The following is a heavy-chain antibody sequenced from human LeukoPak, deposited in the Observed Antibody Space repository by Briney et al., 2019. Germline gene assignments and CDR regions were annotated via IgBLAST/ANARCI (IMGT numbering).Heavy chain of an antibody. CDR2: ISAYNGNT. J-gene: IGHJ6*02. CDR3: ARDLTTTLRYFDWLPSDYGMDV. D-gene: IGHD3-9*01. V-gene: IGHV1-18*01. Sequence: ASVKVSFTASGYTFTSYGISWVRQAPGQGLEWMGWISAYNGNTNYAQKLQGRVTMTTDTSTSIAYMELRSLRSDDTAVYYCARDLTTTLRYFDWLPSDYGMDVWGQGTTVTVSS. CDR1: GYTFTSYG.